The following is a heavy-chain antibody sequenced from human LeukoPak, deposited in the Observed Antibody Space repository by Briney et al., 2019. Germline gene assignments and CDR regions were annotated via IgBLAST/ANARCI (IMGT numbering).Heavy chain of an antibody. Sequence: NPSETLSLTCTVSGGSISSYYWSWIRQPPGKRLEWIGYIYYSGSTNYNPSLKSRVTISVDTSKNQFSLKLSSVTAADTAVYYCARGYYDYVWGSYRPAGYFDYWGQGTLVTVSS. J-gene: IGHJ4*02. V-gene: IGHV4-59*01. CDR3: ARGYYDYVWGSYRPAGYFDY. D-gene: IGHD3-16*02. CDR2: IYYSGST. CDR1: GGSISSYY.